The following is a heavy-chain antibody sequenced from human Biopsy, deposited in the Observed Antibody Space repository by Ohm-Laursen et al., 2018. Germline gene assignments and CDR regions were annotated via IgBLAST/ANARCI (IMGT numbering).Heavy chain of an antibody. CDR2: IYYTGST. CDR3: AADADGYYTEFDY. Sequence: SETLSLTWTVSRDSISNYYWTWIRQSPGKGLEWIGYIYYTGSTNYNPSVKSRVAMAVDTSKNQFSLTLNSVTAADTAVYYCAADADGYYTEFDYWGPGTLVTVSS. V-gene: IGHV4-59*08. D-gene: IGHD3-3*01. CDR1: RDSISNYY. J-gene: IGHJ4*02.